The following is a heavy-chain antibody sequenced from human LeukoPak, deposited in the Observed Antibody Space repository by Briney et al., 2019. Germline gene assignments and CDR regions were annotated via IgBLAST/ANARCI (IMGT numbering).Heavy chain of an antibody. V-gene: IGHV3-30*02. D-gene: IGHD5-24*01. CDR3: AKDMATIRVLDY. Sequence: GGSLRLSCAASGFTLSSYGMHWVRQAPGKGLEWVAFIRYDGSNKYYADSVKGRFTISRDNSKNTLYLQMNSLRAEDTAVYYCAKDMATIRVLDYWGQGTLVTVSS. CDR2: IRYDGSNK. CDR1: GFTLSSYG. J-gene: IGHJ4*02.